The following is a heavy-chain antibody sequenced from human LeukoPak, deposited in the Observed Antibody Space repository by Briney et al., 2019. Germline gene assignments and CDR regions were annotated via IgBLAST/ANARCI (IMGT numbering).Heavy chain of an antibody. Sequence: SETLSLTCTVSGGSISSYYWSWIRQPPGKGLEWIGYIYYSGSTNYSPSLKSRVTISVDTSKNQFSLKLSSVTAADTAVYYCARRGIAAGYYYMDVWGKGTTVTVSS. V-gene: IGHV4-59*01. CDR2: IYYSGST. D-gene: IGHD6-13*01. J-gene: IGHJ6*03. CDR1: GGSISSYY. CDR3: ARRGIAAGYYYMDV.